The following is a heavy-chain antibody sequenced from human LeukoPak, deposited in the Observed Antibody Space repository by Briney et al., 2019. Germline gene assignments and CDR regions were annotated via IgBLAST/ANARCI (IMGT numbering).Heavy chain of an antibody. CDR2: INPNSGGT. J-gene: IGHJ4*02. CDR3: ARSARLRYFDWLYFDY. Sequence: ASVKVSCKASGYTFTSYAMNWVRQAPGQGLEWMGWINPNSGGTNYAQKFQGRVTMTRDTSISTAYMELSRLRSDDTAVYYCARSARLRYFDWLYFDYWGQGTLVTVSS. V-gene: IGHV1-2*02. D-gene: IGHD3-9*01. CDR1: GYTFTSYA.